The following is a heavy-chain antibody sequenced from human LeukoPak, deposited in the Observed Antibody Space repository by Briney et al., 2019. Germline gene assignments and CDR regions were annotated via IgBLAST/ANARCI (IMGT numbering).Heavy chain of an antibody. CDR2: IRPDGSEG. D-gene: IGHD2-21*02. CDR1: GITFSNSW. V-gene: IGHV3-7*01. J-gene: IGHJ4*02. CDR3: ARTSAYCGGDCYRHFDY. Sequence: GGSLRLSCTTSGITFSNSWMSWVRQAPGKGLEWVATIRPDGSEGYYADSVRGRFTISRDNSKNSFYLQMSSLRAEDTAVYYCARTSAYCGGDCYRHFDYWGQGTLVTVSS.